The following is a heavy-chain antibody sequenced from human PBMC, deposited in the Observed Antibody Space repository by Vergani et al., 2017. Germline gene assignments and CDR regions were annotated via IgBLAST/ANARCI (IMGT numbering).Heavy chain of an antibody. CDR2: ISYDGSNK. CDR1: GFTFSSYG. V-gene: IGHV3-30*18. CDR3: AKVGAIVGVVINTQVPSDDY. J-gene: IGHJ4*02. D-gene: IGHD3-3*01. Sequence: QVQLVESGGGVVQPGRSLRLSCAASGFTFSSYGMHWVRQAPGKGLEWVAVISYDGSNKYYADSVKGRFTISRDNSKNTLYLQMNSLRAEDTAVYYCAKVGAIVGVVINTQVPSDDYWGQGTLVTVSS.